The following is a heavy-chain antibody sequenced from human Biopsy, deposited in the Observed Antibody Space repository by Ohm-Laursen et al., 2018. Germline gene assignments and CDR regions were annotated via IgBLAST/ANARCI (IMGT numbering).Heavy chain of an antibody. CDR3: ARGRRHCSGTCSRWYFDL. CDR1: GYTFTAFS. J-gene: IGHJ2*01. Sequence: ASVKVSCKPSGYTFTAFSVHWLRQAPGQGLEWMGWINPKSGDTDYPQNFQGRVSMTRDTSISTAYMDLSRLRYDDTAVYYCARGRRHCSGTCSRWYFDLWGRGTLVTVSS. D-gene: IGHD2-2*01. CDR2: INPKSGDT. V-gene: IGHV1-2*02.